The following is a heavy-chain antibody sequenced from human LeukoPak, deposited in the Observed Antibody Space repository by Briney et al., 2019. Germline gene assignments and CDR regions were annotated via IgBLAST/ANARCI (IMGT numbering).Heavy chain of an antibody. J-gene: IGHJ6*03. D-gene: IGHD2-2*01. CDR3: AKATEDIVVVPAAMRGYYYYMDV. V-gene: IGHV3-9*01. CDR1: GFTCDDYA. CDR2: ISWNSGSI. Sequence: PGRSLRLSCAASGFTCDDYAMHWVRQAPGKGLEWVSGISWNSGSIGYADSVKGRFTISRDNAKNSLYLQMNSLRAEDTALYYCAKATEDIVVVPAAMRGYYYYMDVWGKGTTVTVSS.